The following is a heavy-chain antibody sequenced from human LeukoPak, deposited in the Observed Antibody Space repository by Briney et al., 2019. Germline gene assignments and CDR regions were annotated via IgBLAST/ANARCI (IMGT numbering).Heavy chain of an antibody. D-gene: IGHD3-9*01. V-gene: IGHV3-21*01. Sequence: GGSLRLSCAASGFTFSSYSMNWVRQAPGKGLEWVSSISSSSSYIYYADSVKGRFTISRDNAKNSLYLQMNSLRAEDTAVYYCARIFKPNRYFDSFDYWGQGTLVTVSS. J-gene: IGHJ4*02. CDR1: GFTFSSYS. CDR2: ISSSSSYI. CDR3: ARIFKPNRYFDSFDY.